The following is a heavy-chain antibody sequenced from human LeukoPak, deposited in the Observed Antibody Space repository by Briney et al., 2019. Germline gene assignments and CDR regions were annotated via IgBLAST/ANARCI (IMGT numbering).Heavy chain of an antibody. J-gene: IGHJ4*02. V-gene: IGHV3-30*02. D-gene: IGHD4-17*01. CDR1: GFTFSSYS. CDR2: IRYDGSDK. Sequence: GSLRLSCAASGFTFSSYSVNWVRQAPGKGLEWVAFIRYDGSDKYYADSVKGRFTISRDNSKNALYLQMNSLRADDTAVYYCAKAPYGDYTLDFDYWGQGTLVTVSS. CDR3: AKAPYGDYTLDFDY.